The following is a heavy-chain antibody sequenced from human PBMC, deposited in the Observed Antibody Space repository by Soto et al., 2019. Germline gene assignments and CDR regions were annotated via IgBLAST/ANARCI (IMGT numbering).Heavy chain of an antibody. Sequence: QVQLVQSGAEVKKPGSSVKVSCKASGGTFSSYAISWVRQAPGQGLEWMGGIIPIFGTANYAQKFQGRVTITADESMSTAYMELSSLRSEDTAVYYCARRGVTGTTGAGDAFDIWGQGTMVTVSS. CDR2: IIPIFGTA. V-gene: IGHV1-69*01. CDR1: GGTFSSYA. D-gene: IGHD1-7*01. J-gene: IGHJ3*02. CDR3: ARRGVTGTTGAGDAFDI.